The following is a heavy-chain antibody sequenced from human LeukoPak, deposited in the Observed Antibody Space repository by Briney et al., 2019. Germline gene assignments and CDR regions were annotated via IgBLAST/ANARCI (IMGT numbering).Heavy chain of an antibody. CDR3: AKDNGGYYYEGSCEFDP. V-gene: IGHV3-53*01. J-gene: IGHJ5*02. CDR1: GFTVSSNY. D-gene: IGHD3-22*01. CDR2: IYSGGST. Sequence: AGGSLRLSCAASGFTVSSNYMSWVRQAPGKGLEWVSVIYSGGSTYYADSVKGRFTISRDNSKNTLYLQMNSLRAEDTAVYYCAKDNGGYYYEGSCEFDPWGQGILVTVSS.